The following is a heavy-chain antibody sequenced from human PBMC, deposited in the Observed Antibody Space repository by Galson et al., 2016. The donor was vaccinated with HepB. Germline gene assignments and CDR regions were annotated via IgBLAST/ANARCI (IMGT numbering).Heavy chain of an antibody. CDR3: AKDRSTAFGVVMDDP. J-gene: IGHJ5*02. CDR1: GFTFNSYG. CDR2: ISYDGSNT. V-gene: IGHV3-30*18. D-gene: IGHD3-3*01. Sequence: SLRLSCAASGFTFNSYGMHWVRQAPGKGLDWVALISYDGSNTFYADSVKGRFTVSRDNSKNTLDLQMNSLKPEDTAVYYCAKDRSTAFGVVMDDPWGQGTLVTVSS.